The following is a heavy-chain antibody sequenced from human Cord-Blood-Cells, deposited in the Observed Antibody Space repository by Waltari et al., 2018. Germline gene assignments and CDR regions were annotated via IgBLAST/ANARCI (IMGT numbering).Heavy chain of an antibody. Sequence: QVQLVQSGAEVKKPGASVKVSCTASGYTFTGYYMHWVRQAPGQGLEWMGWINPNSGGTNYAQKFQGRVTMTRDTSISTAYMELSRLRSDDTAVYYCARDWSGSYYVGYFDYWGQGTLVTVSS. CDR3: ARDWSGSYYVGYFDY. V-gene: IGHV1-2*02. CDR1: GYTFTGYY. CDR2: INPNSGGT. J-gene: IGHJ4*02. D-gene: IGHD1-26*01.